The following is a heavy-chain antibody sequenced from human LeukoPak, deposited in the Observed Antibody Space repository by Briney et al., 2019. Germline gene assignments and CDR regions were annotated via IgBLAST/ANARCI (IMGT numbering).Heavy chain of an antibody. V-gene: IGHV4-59*01. Sequence: SETLSLTCTVSGGSISSYYWSWIRQPPGKVLVWIGYIHYSGSTNYNPSLKSRVTISVDTSKNQFSLKLSSVTAADTAVYYCARDFRGGYDFWSGYYTPYYFDYWGQGTLVTVSS. CDR1: GGSISSYY. CDR3: ARDFRGGYDFWSGYYTPYYFDY. CDR2: IHYSGST. J-gene: IGHJ4*02. D-gene: IGHD3-3*01.